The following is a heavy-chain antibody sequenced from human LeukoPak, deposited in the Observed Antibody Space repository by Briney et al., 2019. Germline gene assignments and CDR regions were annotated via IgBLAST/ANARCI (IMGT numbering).Heavy chain of an antibody. CDR3: AIEIGDDNSGYQD. D-gene: IGHD3-22*01. V-gene: IGHV4-34*01. CDR2: INHSGST. Sequence: SETLSLTCAVYGGSFSGYYWSWIRQPPAKGLEWIGEINHSGSTNYNPSLKSRVTMSVDTSKNHFSLKLSSVTAADTAVYYCAIEIGDDNSGYQDWGQGTLVTVSS. CDR1: GGSFSGYY. J-gene: IGHJ4*02.